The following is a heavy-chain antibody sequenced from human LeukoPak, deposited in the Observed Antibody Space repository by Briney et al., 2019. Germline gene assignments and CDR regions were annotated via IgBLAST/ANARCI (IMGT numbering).Heavy chain of an antibody. J-gene: IGHJ6*02. CDR3: ARDRAYGSGYDYYYYGMDV. Sequence: GGSLRLSCAAPGFTFTSYAMSWVRQAPGKGLEWVSAITATGGSTYYSASVEGRFTISRDNSQNTLYLQMNSLRAEDTAVYYCARDRAYGSGYDYYYYGMDVWGQGTTVTVSS. D-gene: IGHD5-12*01. CDR2: ITATGGST. CDR1: GFTFTSYA. V-gene: IGHV3-23*01.